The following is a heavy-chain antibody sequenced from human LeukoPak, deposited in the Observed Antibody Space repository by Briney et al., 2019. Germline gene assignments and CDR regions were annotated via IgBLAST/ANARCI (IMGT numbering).Heavy chain of an antibody. V-gene: IGHV4-59*01. CDR3: ACLTTADAFDI. J-gene: IGHJ3*02. CDR1: GGCIGRYY. D-gene: IGHD3-22*01. CDR2: IYDSGST. Sequence: SETLSLTCTVSGGCIGRYYWSWIRQPPGKGLGWVGEIYDSGSTNCNTSLKSRVTISVDTSKNQFSLKLSSVTAADTAVYYCACLTTADAFDIWGQGTMVTVSS.